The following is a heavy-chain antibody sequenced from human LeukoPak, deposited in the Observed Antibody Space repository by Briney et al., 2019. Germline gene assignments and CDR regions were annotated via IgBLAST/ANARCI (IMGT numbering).Heavy chain of an antibody. D-gene: IGHD2-2*01. J-gene: IGHJ4*02. Sequence: GGSLRLSCAASGFTFSSYAMSWVRQAPGKGLEWGSAISGSGGSTYYADSVKGRFTISRDNSKNTLYLQMNSLRAEDTAVYYCVKDATLVVPAASLDYWGQGTLVTVSS. CDR3: VKDATLVVPAASLDY. CDR2: ISGSGGST. CDR1: GFTFSSYA. V-gene: IGHV3-23*01.